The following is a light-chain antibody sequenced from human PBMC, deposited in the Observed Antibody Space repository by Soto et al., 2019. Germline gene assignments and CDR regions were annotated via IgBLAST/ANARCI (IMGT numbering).Light chain of an antibody. J-gene: IGKJ4*01. CDR1: QTISSW. CDR3: QQYKNWLALT. CDR2: KAS. V-gene: IGKV1-5*03. Sequence: DIQMTQSPSTLSASVGDRVTITCRASQTISSWLAWYQHKPGKAPKLLIYKASSLESGVPSTFSGSGSGTELTLPISSLQSEDSAVSYCQQYKNWLALTFGGGTKVDIK.